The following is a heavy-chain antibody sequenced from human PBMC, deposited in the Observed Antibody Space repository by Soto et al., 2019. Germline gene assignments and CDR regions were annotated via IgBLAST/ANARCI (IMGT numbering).Heavy chain of an antibody. CDR1: GYALRDYS. Sequence: GESLKISCAASGYALRDYSMNWVRQAPGKGLEWVSYTGTSRKYTFYADSVRGRFTISRDEARNSVYLQLNSLRDGDTAVYYCVRDRDWAFDIWGQGTMVTVS. D-gene: IGHD3-9*01. V-gene: IGHV3-21*05. J-gene: IGHJ3*02. CDR3: VRDRDWAFDI. CDR2: TGTSRKYT.